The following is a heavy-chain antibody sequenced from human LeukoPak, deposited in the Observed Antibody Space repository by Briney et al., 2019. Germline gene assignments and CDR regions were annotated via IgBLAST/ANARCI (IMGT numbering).Heavy chain of an antibody. CDR2: IIPILGIA. D-gene: IGHD4-23*01. V-gene: IGHV1-69*04. CDR3: ATDRKVGTWDPRFNY. Sequence: SVKVSCKASGGTFSSYAISWVRQAPGQGLEWMGRIIPILGIANYAQKFQGRVTITADKSTSTAYMELNSLRAEDTAIYYCATDRKVGTWDPRFNYWGQGTLVTVSS. J-gene: IGHJ4*02. CDR1: GGTFSSYA.